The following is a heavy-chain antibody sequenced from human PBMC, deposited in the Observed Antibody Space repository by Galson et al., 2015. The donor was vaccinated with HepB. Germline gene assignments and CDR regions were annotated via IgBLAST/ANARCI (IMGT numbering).Heavy chain of an antibody. CDR3: ARGPVSKNTAKTQDFDY. CDR2: ISYDGSNK. D-gene: IGHD5-18*01. Sequence: SLRLSCAASGFTFSSYAMHWVRQAPGKGLEWVAVISYDGSNKYYADSVKGRFTISRDNSKNTLYLQMNSLRAEDTAVYYCARGPVSKNTAKTQDFDYWGQGTLVTVSS. CDR1: GFTFSSYA. J-gene: IGHJ4*02. V-gene: IGHV3-30-3*01.